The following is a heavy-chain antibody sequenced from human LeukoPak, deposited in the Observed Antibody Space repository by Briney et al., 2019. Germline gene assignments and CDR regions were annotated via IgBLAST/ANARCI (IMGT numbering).Heavy chain of an antibody. CDR1: GFTFSSYA. D-gene: IGHD6-19*01. CDR3: ARANRPFHSSGWYKDY. CDR2: ISYDGSNQ. V-gene: IGHV3-30*04. J-gene: IGHJ4*02. Sequence: GGSLRLSCAASGFTFSSYAMHWVRQAAGKGLEWVALISYDGSNQNYADSVKGRFTISRDNPKNTLYLQVNSLRAEDTAVYYCARANRPFHSSGWYKDYWGQGTLVTVSS.